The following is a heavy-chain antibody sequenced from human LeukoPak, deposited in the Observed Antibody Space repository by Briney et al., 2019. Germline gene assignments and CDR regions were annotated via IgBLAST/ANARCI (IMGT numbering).Heavy chain of an antibody. CDR2: ISGSGGST. Sequence: GGSLRLSCAASGFTFSSYAMSWVRQAPGKGLEWVSAISGSGGSTYYADSVKGRFTISRDNSKNTLYLQMNSLRAEDTAVYYCVRGSLASGVVVYYYYYLDVWGKGTTVTVSS. V-gene: IGHV3-23*01. D-gene: IGHD3-3*01. CDR3: VRGSLASGVVVYYYYYLDV. J-gene: IGHJ6*03. CDR1: GFTFSSYA.